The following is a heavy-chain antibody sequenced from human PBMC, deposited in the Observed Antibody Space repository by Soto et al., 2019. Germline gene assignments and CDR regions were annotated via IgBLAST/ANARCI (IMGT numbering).Heavy chain of an antibody. Sequence: GASVKVSCKASGYTFTSYGISWVRQAPGQGLEWMGWISAYNGNTNYAQKLQGRVTMTTDTSTSTAYMELRSLRSDDTAVYYCARVRSYVVVPAAPDYWGQGTLVTVS. D-gene: IGHD2-2*01. CDR3: ARVRSYVVVPAAPDY. J-gene: IGHJ4*02. V-gene: IGHV1-18*01. CDR1: GYTFTSYG. CDR2: ISAYNGNT.